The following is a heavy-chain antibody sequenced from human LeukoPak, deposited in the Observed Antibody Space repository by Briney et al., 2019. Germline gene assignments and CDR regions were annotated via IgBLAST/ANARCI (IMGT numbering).Heavy chain of an antibody. D-gene: IGHD3-3*01. J-gene: IGHJ6*02. CDR3: AKGEYYDFWSGYPGDYYYGMDV. CDR1: GGSFSGYY. V-gene: IGHV4-34*01. CDR2: INHSGST. Sequence: SETLSLTCAVYGGSFSGYYWSWIRQPPGKGLEWIGEINHSGSTNYNPSLKSRVTISVDTSKNQFSLKLSSVTAADTAVYYCAKGEYYDFWSGYPGDYYYGMDVWGQGTTVTVSS.